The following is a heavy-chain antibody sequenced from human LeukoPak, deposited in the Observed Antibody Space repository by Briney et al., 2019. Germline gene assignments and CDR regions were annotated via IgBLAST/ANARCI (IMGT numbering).Heavy chain of an antibody. CDR1: GGSFSGYY. CDR3: ARLLWFGELSDAFDI. J-gene: IGHJ3*02. D-gene: IGHD3-10*01. Sequence: SETLSLTCAVYGGSFSGYYWSWIRQPPGKGLEWIGEINHSGSTNYNPSLKSRVTISVDTSKNQFSLKLSSVTAADTAVYYCARLLWFGELSDAFDIWGQGTMVTVSS. V-gene: IGHV4-34*01. CDR2: INHSGST.